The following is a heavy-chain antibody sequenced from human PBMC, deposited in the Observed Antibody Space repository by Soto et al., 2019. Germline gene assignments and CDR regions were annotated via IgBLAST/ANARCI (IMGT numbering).Heavy chain of an antibody. CDR2: ISGSGGST. Sequence: PGWSLRLSCAACGFTLSSYAVSWVGQAPGKGLEWVSAISGSGGSTYYADSVKGRFTISRDHSKNTRYLQRNRLRAEDTAVYYCAKGGGTVVVVVMQLVAFAIWRQGTIVTVSS. D-gene: IGHD3-22*01. CDR1: GFTLSSYA. CDR3: AKGGGTVVVVVMQLVAFAI. J-gene: IGHJ3*02. V-gene: IGHV3-23*01.